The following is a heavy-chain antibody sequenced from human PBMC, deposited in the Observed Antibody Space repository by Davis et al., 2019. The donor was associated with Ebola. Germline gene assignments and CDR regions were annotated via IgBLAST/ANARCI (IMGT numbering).Heavy chain of an antibody. CDR2: IYSSGST. D-gene: IGHD4-17*01. V-gene: IGHV3-53*01. CDR1: GFAVSSSY. J-gene: IGHJ4*02. CDR3: ARSTGDYGDWVMDH. Sequence: GGSLRLSCAASGFAVSSSYMSWVRQAPGKGLEWVSVIYSSGSTYYADSVKGRFTISSDKSKTTLWLQMNSLRPQDTAIYYCARSTGDYGDWVMDHWGQGTLVTVSS.